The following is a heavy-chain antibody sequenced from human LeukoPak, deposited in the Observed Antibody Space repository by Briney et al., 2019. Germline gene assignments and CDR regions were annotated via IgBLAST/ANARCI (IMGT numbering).Heavy chain of an antibody. V-gene: IGHV1-3*03. CDR1: GYTFTSYA. CDR2: INAGNGNT. J-gene: IGHJ4*02. Sequence: ASVEVSCKASGYTFTSYAMHWVRQAPGQRLEWMGWINAGNGNTKYSQEFQGRVTITRDTSASTAYMELSSLRSEDMAVYYCASSSLAYCGGDCWVFDYWGQGTLVTVSS. D-gene: IGHD2-21*02. CDR3: ASSSLAYCGGDCWVFDY.